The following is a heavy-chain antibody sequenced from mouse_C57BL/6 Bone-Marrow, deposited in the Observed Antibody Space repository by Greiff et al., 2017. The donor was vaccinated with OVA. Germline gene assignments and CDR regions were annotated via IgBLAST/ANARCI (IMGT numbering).Heavy chain of an antibody. CDR2: INPSSGYT. V-gene: IGHV1-4*01. Sequence: QVHVKQSGAELARPGASVKMSCKASGYTFTSYTMHWVKQRPGQGLEWIGYINPSSGYTKYNQKFKDKATLTADKSSSTAYMQLSSLTSEDSAVYYCARERGYITTVVGMDYWGQGTSVTVSS. D-gene: IGHD1-1*01. J-gene: IGHJ4*01. CDR1: GYTFTSYT. CDR3: ARERGYITTVVGMDY.